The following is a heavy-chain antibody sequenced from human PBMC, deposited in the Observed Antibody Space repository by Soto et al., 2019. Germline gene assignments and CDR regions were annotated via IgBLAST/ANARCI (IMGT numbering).Heavy chain of an antibody. Sequence: ASVKVSCKASGYTFTGYYMHWVRQAPGQGLEWMGWINPNSGGTNYAQKFQGGVTMTRDTSLSTAYMELSRLRSDDTVLYYCARAPLIPLYYYDSSGYYDAFDIWGQGTMVTVSS. CDR2: INPNSGGT. CDR3: ARAPLIPLYYYDSSGYYDAFDI. D-gene: IGHD3-22*01. CDR1: GYTFTGYY. J-gene: IGHJ3*02. V-gene: IGHV1-2*02.